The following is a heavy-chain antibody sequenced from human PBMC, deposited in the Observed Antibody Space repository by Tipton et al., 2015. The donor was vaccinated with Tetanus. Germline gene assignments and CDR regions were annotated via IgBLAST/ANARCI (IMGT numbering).Heavy chain of an antibody. J-gene: IGHJ6*02. CDR2: ISSSGTTM. Sequence: SLRLSCAASGFNFKTLGINWVRQAPGKGLEWMSYISSSGTTMYYADSVKGRFTISRDNAKNTVYLQMNSLRAEDTAVYFCARRSLPNFGLPVWGQGTPLTVSS. V-gene: IGHV3-48*04. CDR1: GFNFKTLG. CDR3: ARRSLPNFGLPV.